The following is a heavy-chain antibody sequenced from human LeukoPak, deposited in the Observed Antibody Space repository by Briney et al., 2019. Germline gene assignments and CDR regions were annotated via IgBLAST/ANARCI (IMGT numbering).Heavy chain of an antibody. CDR1: GFTFSSYA. J-gene: IGHJ4*02. Sequence: GESLRLPCAASGFTFSSYAMHWVRQAPGKGLEWVAVISYDGSNKYYADSVKGRFTISRDNSKNTLYLQMNSLRAEDTAVYYCARAALGLGTFDYWGQGTLVTVSS. D-gene: IGHD6-19*01. CDR2: ISYDGSNK. CDR3: ARAALGLGTFDY. V-gene: IGHV3-30*04.